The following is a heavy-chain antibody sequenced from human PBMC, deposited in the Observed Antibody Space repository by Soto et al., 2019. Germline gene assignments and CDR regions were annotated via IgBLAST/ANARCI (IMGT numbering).Heavy chain of an antibody. CDR3: ARRHYDSSGYLPHFDY. CDR1: GFTFSSYW. D-gene: IGHD3-22*01. Sequence: EVQLVESGGGLVQPGGSLRLSCAASGFTFSSYWMSWVRQAPGKGLEWVANIKQDGSEKYYVDSVKGRFTISRDNAKNSLYLQMNSLRAEDTAVYYCARRHYDSSGYLPHFDYWGQGTLFTVSS. CDR2: IKQDGSEK. J-gene: IGHJ4*02. V-gene: IGHV3-7*01.